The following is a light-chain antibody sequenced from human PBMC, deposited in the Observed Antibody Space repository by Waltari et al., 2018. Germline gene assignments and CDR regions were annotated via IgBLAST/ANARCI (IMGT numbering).Light chain of an antibody. CDR3: KSYTSSSTLV. V-gene: IGLV2-14*03. CDR2: DVS. CDR1: SNAVGGYNY. Sequence: QSALTQPASVSGSPGQSITISCTGTSNAVGGYNYVSWYQQHPGKAPKLMIYDVSSRPSGVSNRFSGSKSGNTASLTISGLQAEDEADYYCKSYTSSSTLVFGGGTKLTVL. J-gene: IGLJ3*02.